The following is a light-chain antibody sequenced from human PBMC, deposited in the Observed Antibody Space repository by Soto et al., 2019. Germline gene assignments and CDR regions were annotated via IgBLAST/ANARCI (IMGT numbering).Light chain of an antibody. Sequence: QSALTQPASVSGSPGQSITISCTGTSSDVGGYNYVSWYQQHPGKAPKLMIYEVSNRPSGVSNRFSGSKSGNTASLTISGLQAEDEADYYCSSYTSSSTPSYVFGNGTKGTVL. CDR1: SSDVGGYNY. J-gene: IGLJ1*01. CDR2: EVS. V-gene: IGLV2-14*01. CDR3: SSYTSSSTPSYV.